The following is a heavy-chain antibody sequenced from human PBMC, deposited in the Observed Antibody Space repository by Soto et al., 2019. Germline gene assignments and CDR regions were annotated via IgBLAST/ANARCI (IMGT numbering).Heavy chain of an antibody. CDR3: AREYCSGGSCFGDNFDY. CDR2: IIPILGIA. V-gene: IGHV1-69*08. J-gene: IGHJ4*02. Sequence: QVQLVQSGAEVKKPGSSAKVSCKASGGTFSSYTISWVRQAPGQGLAWMGRIIPILGIANYAQKFQGRVTITADKATSTAYMELSSLRSEDTAVYYCAREYCSGGSCFGDNFDYRGQGTLVTVSS. CDR1: GGTFSSYT. D-gene: IGHD2-15*01.